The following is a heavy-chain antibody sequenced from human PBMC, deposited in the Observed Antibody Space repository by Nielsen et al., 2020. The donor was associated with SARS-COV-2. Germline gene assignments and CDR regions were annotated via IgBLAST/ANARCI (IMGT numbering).Heavy chain of an antibody. J-gene: IGHJ4*02. CDR3: ARESIAAQDY. V-gene: IGHV3-9*01. CDR2: ISWNSGSI. CDR1: GFTFDDYA. Sequence: GGSLRLSCAASGFTFDDYAMHWVRQAPGKGLEWVSGISWNSGSIGYADSVKGRFTISRDNAKNSLYLQMNSLRAEDTAVYYCARESIAAQDYWGQGTLVTVSS. D-gene: IGHD6-13*01.